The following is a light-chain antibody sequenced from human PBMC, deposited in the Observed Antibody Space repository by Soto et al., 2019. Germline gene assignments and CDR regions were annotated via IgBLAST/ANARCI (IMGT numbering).Light chain of an antibody. CDR1: ASNIGSNF. CDR2: TNS. Sequence: QSVLTQPPSASGPPGQRVTISCSGRASNIGSNFVSWYQVVPGTAPKLLIYTNSHRPSGVPDRFSGSRPGTSASLDISGLQSDDEADYFCATWDDNVKGPVFGGGTKLTVL. V-gene: IGLV1-44*01. J-gene: IGLJ2*01. CDR3: ATWDDNVKGPV.